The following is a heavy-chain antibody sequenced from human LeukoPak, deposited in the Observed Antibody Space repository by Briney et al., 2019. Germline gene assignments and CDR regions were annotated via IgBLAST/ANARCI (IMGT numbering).Heavy chain of an antibody. CDR1: GFTFSSYS. CDR3: ARTIGDYADYDY. V-gene: IGHV3-21*01. Sequence: PGGSLRLSCAASGFTFSSYSMNWVRQAPGKGLEWVSSISTSSSYIYYADSVKGRFTISRDNAKNSLYLQMNSLRAEDTAVYYCARTIGDYADYDYWGQGTLVTVSS. CDR2: ISTSSSYI. D-gene: IGHD4-17*01. J-gene: IGHJ4*02.